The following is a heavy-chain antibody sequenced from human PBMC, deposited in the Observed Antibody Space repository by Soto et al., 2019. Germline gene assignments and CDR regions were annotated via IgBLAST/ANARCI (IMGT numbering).Heavy chain of an antibody. V-gene: IGHV4-4*02. J-gene: IGHJ5*02. CDR1: GGSIRNNRW. CDR2: IHDRGST. CDR3: AGQWAAGYGAFDP. Sequence: QVKLQESGPGLEKPSGTLSLTCAVSGGSIRNNRWWTWVRQAPGKGLEWIGEIHDRGSTNYNLSLKSRATVSIDRAKHQFSLEMRAVTAADTAVYYCAGQWAAGYGAFDPWGQGTLVTVSS. D-gene: IGHD3-9*01.